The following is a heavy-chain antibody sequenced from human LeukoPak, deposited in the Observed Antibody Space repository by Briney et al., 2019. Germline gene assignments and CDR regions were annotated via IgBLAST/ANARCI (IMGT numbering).Heavy chain of an antibody. CDR2: INHSGST. CDR1: GGSFSGYY. Sequence: SETLSLTCAVYGGSFSGYYWSWIRQPPGKGLEWIGEINHSGSTNYNPSLKSRVTISVDTSKNQFSLKLSSVTAADTAVYYCARGPGRYCSSTSCGTIDYWGQGTLVTVSS. V-gene: IGHV4-34*01. J-gene: IGHJ4*02. D-gene: IGHD2-2*01. CDR3: ARGPGRYCSSTSCGTIDY.